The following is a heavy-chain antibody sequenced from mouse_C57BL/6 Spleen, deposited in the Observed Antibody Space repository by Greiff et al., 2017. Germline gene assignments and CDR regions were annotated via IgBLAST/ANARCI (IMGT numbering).Heavy chain of an antibody. CDR2: IIPKNGGT. CDR1: GYTFTDYN. J-gene: IGHJ3*01. D-gene: IGHD2-3*01. Sequence: EVQLQQSGPELVKPGASVKIPCKASGYTFTDYNMDWVKQSHGQSLEWIGDIIPKNGGTIYNQKFKGKATLTVDKSSSTAYMELRSLTSADTAVYYCARGGLLPKPFAYWGQGALVTVSA. V-gene: IGHV1-18*01. CDR3: ARGGLLPKPFAY.